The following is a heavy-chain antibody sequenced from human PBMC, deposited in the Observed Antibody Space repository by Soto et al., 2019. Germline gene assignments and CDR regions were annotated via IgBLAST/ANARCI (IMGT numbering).Heavy chain of an antibody. D-gene: IGHD6-13*01. J-gene: IGHJ6*02. CDR3: ARGHQVSRPINIAAAGSKYYYYGMDF. CDR1: GGSFSGYY. V-gene: IGHV4-34*01. CDR2: INHSGST. Sequence: PSETLSLTCAVYGGSFSGYYWSWIRQPPGKGLEWIGEINHSGSTNYNPSLKSRVTISVDTSKNQFSLKLSSVTAADTAVYYCARGHQVSRPINIAAAGSKYYYYGMDFWGQGTTVTVSS.